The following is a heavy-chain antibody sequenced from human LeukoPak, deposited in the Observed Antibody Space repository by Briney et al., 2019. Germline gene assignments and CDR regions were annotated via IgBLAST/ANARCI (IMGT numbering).Heavy chain of an antibody. CDR1: VFTFSSYG. D-gene: IGHD6-19*01. CDR2: IWYDGSNK. Sequence: GGSLRLSCAASVFTFSSYGMHWVRQAPGKGLEWVAVIWYDGSNKYYADSVKGRFTISRDNSKNTLYLQMNSLRAEDTAVYYCASPGLAVPGKPYWGQGTLVTVSS. V-gene: IGHV3-33*01. J-gene: IGHJ4*02. CDR3: ASPGLAVPGKPY.